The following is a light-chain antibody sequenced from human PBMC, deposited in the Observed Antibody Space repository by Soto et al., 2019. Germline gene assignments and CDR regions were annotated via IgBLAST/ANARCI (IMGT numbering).Light chain of an antibody. Sequence: EILITQSPATLSVSPGERATLSCRASQSVGSNFAWYQQRPGQAPRLLIYGASTRDTGIPARFSGSGSGTEFTLTISSLQSEDSEVYYCQEYNTWPWTFGQGTKVDIK. CDR3: QEYNTWPWT. V-gene: IGKV3-15*01. CDR2: GAS. J-gene: IGKJ1*01. CDR1: QSVGSN.